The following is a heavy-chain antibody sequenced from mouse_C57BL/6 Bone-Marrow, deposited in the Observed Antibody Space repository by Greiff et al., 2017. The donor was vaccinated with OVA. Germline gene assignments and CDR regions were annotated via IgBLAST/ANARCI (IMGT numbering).Heavy chain of an antibody. J-gene: IGHJ2*01. CDR2: IYPRSGNT. V-gene: IGHV1-81*01. CDR1: GYTFTSYG. CDR3: ARGAGESFDY. Sequence: RQWSGAELARPGGSVKLSCKASGYTFTSYGISWVKQRTGQGLEWIGEIYPRSGNTYYNEKFKGKATLTADKSSSTAYMELRSLTSEDSAVYFCARGAGESFDYWGQGTTLTVSS. D-gene: IGHD1-3*01.